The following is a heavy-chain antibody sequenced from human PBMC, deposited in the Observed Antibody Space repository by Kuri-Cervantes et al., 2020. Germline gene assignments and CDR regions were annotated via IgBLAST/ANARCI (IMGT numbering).Heavy chain of an antibody. CDR2: INHSGST. D-gene: IGHD3-10*01. Sequence: GSLRLSCTVSGGSVSSGSYYWSWIRQPPGKGLEWIGEINHSGSTNYNPSLKSRVTISVDTSKNQFSLKLSSVTAADTAVYYCAREGVRGAFDYWGQGTLVTVSS. V-gene: IGHV4-61*01. CDR3: AREGVRGAFDY. CDR1: GGSVSSGSYY. J-gene: IGHJ4*02.